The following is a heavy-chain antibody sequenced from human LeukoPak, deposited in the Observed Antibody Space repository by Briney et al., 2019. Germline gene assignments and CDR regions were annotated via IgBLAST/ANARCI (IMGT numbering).Heavy chain of an antibody. Sequence: SETLSLTCTVSGASVSRGSYYWSWIRQPPGKTLEWIAYISNSGTTNYNPSLKSRVTIPLDTSKNQFSLRLSSVTAADTAVYYCARDNRGIASSGTDFWGQGTLVTVSS. J-gene: IGHJ4*02. V-gene: IGHV4-61*01. D-gene: IGHD6-13*01. CDR2: ISNSGTT. CDR1: GASVSRGSYY. CDR3: ARDNRGIASSGTDF.